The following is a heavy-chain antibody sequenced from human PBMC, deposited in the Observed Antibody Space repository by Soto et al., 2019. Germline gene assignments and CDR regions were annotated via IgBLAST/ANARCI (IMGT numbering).Heavy chain of an antibody. D-gene: IGHD3-22*01. Sequence: GGSLRLSCAASGFIFRVWFMSWIRQAPGKGLEWISYISKDSGRATRYADSVKGRFTISRDNAKNSLYLQMNSLRDEDTAVYYCARGLYYYDSSGYWGYWGQGTLVTVSS. V-gene: IGHV3-11*04. CDR2: ISKDSGRAT. CDR3: ARGLYYYDSSGYWGY. J-gene: IGHJ4*02. CDR1: GFIFRVWF.